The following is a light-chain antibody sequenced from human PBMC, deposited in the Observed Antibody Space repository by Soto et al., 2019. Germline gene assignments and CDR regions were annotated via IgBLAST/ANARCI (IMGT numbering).Light chain of an antibody. V-gene: IGKV1-39*01. CDR2: GAS. J-gene: IGKJ4*01. CDR1: QGISSY. CDR3: QQSYSSLT. Sequence: DIQMTQSPSSVSASVGDRVTITCRASQGISSYLNWYQQKPGKAPKLLIYGASTLQSGVPSRFSGSGSGADFTLTITSLQPEDFAFYYCQQSYSSLTFGGGTKVDIK.